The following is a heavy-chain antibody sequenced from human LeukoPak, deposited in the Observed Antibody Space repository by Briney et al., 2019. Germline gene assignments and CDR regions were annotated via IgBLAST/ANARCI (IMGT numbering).Heavy chain of an antibody. CDR1: GFTISSHS. CDR2: ISGGSTTI. CDR3: ARGGCSSTSCYYMDV. V-gene: IGHV3-48*01. D-gene: IGHD2-2*01. J-gene: IGHJ6*03. Sequence: GGSLRLSCAASGFTISSHSMTWVRQAPGKGLEWVSYISGGSTTIYYADSVKGRFTISRDNAKNSLFLQMNSLRAEDTAVYYCARGGCSSTSCYYMDVWGEGTTVTVSS.